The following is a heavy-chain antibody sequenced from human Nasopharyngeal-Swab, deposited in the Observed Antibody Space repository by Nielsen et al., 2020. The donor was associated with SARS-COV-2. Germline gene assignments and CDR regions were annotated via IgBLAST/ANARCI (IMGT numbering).Heavy chain of an antibody. CDR2: IKSKTDGGTT. J-gene: IGHJ6*03. D-gene: IGHD4-11*01. CDR1: GFTFSNAW. Sequence: GESLKISFAASGFTFSNAWMSWVRQAPGKGLEWVGRIKSKTDGGTTDYAAPVKGRFTISRDDSKNTLYLQMNSLKTEDTAVYYCTTLYSNYAFYYYMDVWGKGTTVTVSS. CDR3: TTLYSNYAFYYYMDV. V-gene: IGHV3-15*01.